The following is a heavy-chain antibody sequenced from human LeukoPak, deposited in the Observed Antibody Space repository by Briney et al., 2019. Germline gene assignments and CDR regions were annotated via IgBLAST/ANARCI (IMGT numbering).Heavy chain of an antibody. V-gene: IGHV3-21*01. J-gene: IGHJ4*02. Sequence: GGSLRLSCAASGFTFSSYSMNWVRQAPGKGLEWVSSISSSSNYIYYADSVKGRFTISRDNSKNTLYLQMNSLRAEDTAVYYCAKDDYYYDSSGYYYYDYWGQGTLVTVSS. CDR3: AKDDYYYDSSGYYYYDY. CDR2: ISSSSNYI. D-gene: IGHD3-22*01. CDR1: GFTFSSYS.